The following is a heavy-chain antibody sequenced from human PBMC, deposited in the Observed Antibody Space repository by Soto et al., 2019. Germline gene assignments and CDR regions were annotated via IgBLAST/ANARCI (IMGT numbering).Heavy chain of an antibody. CDR3: AHSPYYPPELAYFDY. Sequence: QITLKESGPTLVKPTQILTLTCTFSGFSLSTSGVGVGWIRQPPGKALEWLALIYWDDDKRYSPSLKSRLTITKDTSKNQVVLTMTNMDPVDTATYYCAHSPYYPPELAYFDYWGQGTLVTVSS. CDR1: GFSLSTSGVG. CDR2: IYWDDDK. J-gene: IGHJ4*02. V-gene: IGHV2-5*02. D-gene: IGHD1-26*01.